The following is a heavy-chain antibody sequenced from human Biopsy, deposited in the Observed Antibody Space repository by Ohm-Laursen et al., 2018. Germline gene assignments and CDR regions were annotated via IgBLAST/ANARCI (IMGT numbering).Heavy chain of an antibody. CDR3: ARDRGYYSDRTVPGYFDL. V-gene: IGHV4-59*01. D-gene: IGHD3-22*01. CDR2: VYYTGST. J-gene: IGHJ2*01. CDR1: GDSISSYY. Sequence: GTLSLTCSVSGDSISSYYWSWIRQPPGKGLEWIGYVYYTGSTDYNPSLQSRVTISVDTSKTHFSLRLRSVTPADTAIYCARDRGYYSDRTVPGYFDLWGRGTLVTVSS.